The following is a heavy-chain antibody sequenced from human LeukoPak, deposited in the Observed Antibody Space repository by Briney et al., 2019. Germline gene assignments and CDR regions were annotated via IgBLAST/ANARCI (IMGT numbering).Heavy chain of an antibody. V-gene: IGHV1-18*01. D-gene: IGHD2-15*01. Sequence: ASVKVSCKASGYTFTSYGISWVRQAPGQGLEWMGWISAYNGNTNYAQKLQGRVTMTTDTSTSTAYMELRSLRSDDTAVYYCARPYCSGGSCYSRFDYWGQGTLVTVSS. CDR2: ISAYNGNT. J-gene: IGHJ4*02. CDR3: ARPYCSGGSCYSRFDY. CDR1: GYTFTSYG.